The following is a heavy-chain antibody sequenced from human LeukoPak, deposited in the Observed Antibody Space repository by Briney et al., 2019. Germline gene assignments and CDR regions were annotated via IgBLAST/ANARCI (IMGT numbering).Heavy chain of an antibody. CDR1: SASFSGYY. V-gene: IGHV4-34*01. CDR2: INHSGDT. Sequence: KTSETLSLTCAVYSASFSGYYWTWIRQPPGKGLEWIGEINHSGDTNYSPSLKSRVTISVDTSKAQFSLKLRSATAADTAVYYCARRIPLVLRFSYYYGMDVWGQGTTVTVSS. J-gene: IGHJ6*02. D-gene: IGHD3-3*01. CDR3: ARRIPLVLRFSYYYGMDV.